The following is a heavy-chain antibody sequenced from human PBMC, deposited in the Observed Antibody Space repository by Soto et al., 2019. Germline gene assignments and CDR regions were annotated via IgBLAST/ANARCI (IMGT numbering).Heavy chain of an antibody. CDR3: ARLSTYYDFWSGYLSYYYYGMDV. CDR2: MNPNSGNT. CDR1: GYTFTSYD. Sequence: QVQLVQSGAEVKKPGASVKVSCKASGYTFTSYDINWVRQATGQGLEWMGWMNPNSGNTGHAQKFQGRVTMTRNTSISTAYMELSSLTSEDTAVYYCARLSTYYDFWSGYLSYYYYGMDVWGQGTTVTVSS. V-gene: IGHV1-8*01. D-gene: IGHD3-3*01. J-gene: IGHJ6*02.